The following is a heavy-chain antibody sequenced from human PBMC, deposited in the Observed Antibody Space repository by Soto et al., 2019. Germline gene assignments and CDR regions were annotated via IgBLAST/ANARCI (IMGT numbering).Heavy chain of an antibody. D-gene: IGHD2-21*01. J-gene: IGHJ6*02. CDR1: GFSFSRYV. V-gene: IGHV3-30-3*01. CDR3: AALPLEMPIISYSFYGFDV. CDR2: ISHDGTTH. Sequence: PGGSLRLSCAGSGFSFSRYVLHWVRQAPGKGLEWVALISHDGTTHYFGDSVKGRFTISRDNSKNSVFLQMAGLRPEDTAVYYCAALPLEMPIISYSFYGFDVWGQGTTVTVS.